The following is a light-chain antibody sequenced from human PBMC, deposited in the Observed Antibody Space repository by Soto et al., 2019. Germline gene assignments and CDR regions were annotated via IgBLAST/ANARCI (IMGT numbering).Light chain of an antibody. CDR1: SSDVGGHNY. CDR2: EVS. V-gene: IGLV2-8*01. Sequence: QSALTQPPSASGSPGQSVTISCTGTSSDVGGHNYVSWYQQYPGQAPKLMIYEVSKRPSGVPDRVSGSKSVNTASLTVSGLQAEDDAAYYYSSYSGSTNVIFGGGTKLTVL. J-gene: IGLJ2*01. CDR3: SSYSGSTNVI.